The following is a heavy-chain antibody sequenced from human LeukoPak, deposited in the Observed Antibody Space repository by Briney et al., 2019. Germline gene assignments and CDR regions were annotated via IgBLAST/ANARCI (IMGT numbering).Heavy chain of an antibody. CDR2: INPSTGAT. V-gene: IGHV1-2*02. D-gene: IGHD3-10*01. Sequence: GASVKVSCKASGYTLTGYYIHWVRQAPGQGLEWMGWINPSTGATNYAQKFQGRVTMTRDTSISTAYMDLTSLTSDDTAIYYCARDRTMIRGVATYYFDYWGQGTLVTVSS. CDR3: ARDRTMIRGVATYYFDY. J-gene: IGHJ4*02. CDR1: GYTLTGYY.